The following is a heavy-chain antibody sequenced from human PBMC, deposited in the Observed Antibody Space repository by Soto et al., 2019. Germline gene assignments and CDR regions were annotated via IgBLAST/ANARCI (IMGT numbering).Heavy chain of an antibody. CDR2: INTYNGMT. J-gene: IGHJ4*02. Sequence: QVKLVQSGGEVKKPGASVTVSCKASGYTFINYHITWVRQAPGQGLEWMGWINTYNGMTDYAQKFQGRVTMTRDTTTSTAYMELRNLGSDGTAVYFCPKSPRGEMATDWGQGTLVTVSS. V-gene: IGHV1-18*01. D-gene: IGHD5-12*01. CDR3: PKSPRGEMATD. CDR1: GYTFINYH.